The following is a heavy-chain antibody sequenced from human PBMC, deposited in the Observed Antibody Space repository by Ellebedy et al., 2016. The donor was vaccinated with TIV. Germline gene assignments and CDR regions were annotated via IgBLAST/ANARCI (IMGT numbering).Heavy chain of an antibody. D-gene: IGHD6-19*01. CDR1: GFTFDSYA. J-gene: IGHJ4*02. V-gene: IGHV3-23*01. CDR3: AKTRYGSGWYYFAY. CDR2: ITGGGSNT. Sequence: GGSLRLXXAASGFTFDSYAMNWVRQAPGQGLEWVSGITGGGSNTYYADSVRGRFTISRDNSRNSLFLQMNSLRVEDTAVYYCAKTRYGSGWYYFAYWGQGALVTVSS.